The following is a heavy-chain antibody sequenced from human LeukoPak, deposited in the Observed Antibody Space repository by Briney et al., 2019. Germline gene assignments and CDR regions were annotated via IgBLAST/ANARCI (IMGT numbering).Heavy chain of an antibody. V-gene: IGHV3-11*01. CDR1: DFTLSDYY. J-gene: IGHJ6*02. Sequence: PGGSLRLSCAASDFTLSDYYMTWIRQAPGKGLEWLSHISNSGSDIYSADSVKGRFTISRDNAKNSLYLQMNSLRAEDTAVYYCARSYRATAGIVDVWGQGTTVTVSS. CDR3: ARSYRATAGIVDV. D-gene: IGHD6-13*01. CDR2: ISNSGSDI.